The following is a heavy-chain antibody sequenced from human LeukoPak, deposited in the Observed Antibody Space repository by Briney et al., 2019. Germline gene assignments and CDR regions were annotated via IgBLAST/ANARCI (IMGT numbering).Heavy chain of an antibody. CDR3: ARHAGGYSYET. J-gene: IGHJ4*02. Sequence: PSETLSLTCTVSGGSISSYYWSWLRQSPGRGLEWIGYIYYGGTTNYNPSLKSRVTILIDTSKNQFSLRLSSVTAADTAVYYCARHAGGYSYETWGQGTLVTVSS. CDR1: GGSISSYY. V-gene: IGHV4-59*01. D-gene: IGHD5-18*01. CDR2: IYYGGTT.